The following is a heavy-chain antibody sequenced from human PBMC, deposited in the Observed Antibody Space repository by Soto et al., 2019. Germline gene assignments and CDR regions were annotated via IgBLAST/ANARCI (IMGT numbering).Heavy chain of an antibody. Sequence: QVQLVQSGAEVKKPGSSVKVSCKASGGTFSSYAISWVRQAPGQGLEWMGGIIPIFGTANYAQKFQGRVTITADESTSTAYMELSSLRSEDTAVYYCARLRGETIFGVVIPTDYYGMDVWGQGTTVTVSS. CDR3: ARLRGETIFGVVIPTDYYGMDV. CDR1: GGTFSSYA. V-gene: IGHV1-69*01. CDR2: IIPIFGTA. J-gene: IGHJ6*02. D-gene: IGHD3-3*01.